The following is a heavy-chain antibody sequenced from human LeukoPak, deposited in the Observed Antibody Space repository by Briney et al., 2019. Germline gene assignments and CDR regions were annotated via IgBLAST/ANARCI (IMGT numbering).Heavy chain of an antibody. D-gene: IGHD2-21*02. CDR3: AKEGGDTGLEAFDI. Sequence: PGRSLRLSCAASGFTLSTYGMHWVRQAPGKGLEWVAVISYDGSNKYYADSVKGRFTISRDNSKNTLYLQMNSLRAEDTAVYYCAKEGGDTGLEAFDIWGQGTMVTVSS. V-gene: IGHV3-30*18. CDR2: ISYDGSNK. J-gene: IGHJ3*02. CDR1: GFTLSTYG.